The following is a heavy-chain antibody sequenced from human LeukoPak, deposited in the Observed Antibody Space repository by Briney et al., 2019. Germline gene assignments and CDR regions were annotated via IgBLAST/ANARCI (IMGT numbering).Heavy chain of an antibody. CDR1: GFTFSSYS. D-gene: IGHD2-2*02. CDR2: ISWNSGSI. V-gene: IGHV3-9*03. CDR3: AKADCSSTSCYTDY. Sequence: PGGSLRLSCAASGFTFSSYSMNWVRQAPGKGLEWVSGISWNSGSIGYADSVKGRFTISRDNAKNSLYLQMNSLRAEDMALYYCAKADCSSTSCYTDYWGQGTLVTVSS. J-gene: IGHJ4*02.